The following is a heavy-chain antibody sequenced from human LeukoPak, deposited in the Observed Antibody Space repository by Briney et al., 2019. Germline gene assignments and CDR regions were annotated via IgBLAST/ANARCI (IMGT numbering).Heavy chain of an antibody. J-gene: IGHJ4*02. CDR2: IYYSGST. V-gene: IGHV4-59*01. CDR3: ARESPTYCSGGSCYFYYFDY. CDR1: GGSISSYY. D-gene: IGHD2-15*01. Sequence: NPSETLSLTCTVSGGSISSYYWSWIRQPPGKGLEWIGYIYYSGSTNYNPSLESRVTISVDTSKNQFSLKLSSVTAADTAVYYCARESPTYCSGGSCYFYYFDYWGQGTLVTVSS.